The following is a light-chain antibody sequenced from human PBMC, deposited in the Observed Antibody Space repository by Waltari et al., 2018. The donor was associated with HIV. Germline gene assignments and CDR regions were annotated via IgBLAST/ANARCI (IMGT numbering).Light chain of an antibody. V-gene: IGLV2-14*01. CDR2: EVT. Sequence: QSALTQPASVSGSLGQSLTISCTGTSSDVGGYNYVSWYQHHPGKAPKLIIYEVTNRPSGVANRLCGAKVGNTASLTISGLQAEDESDYYCTSYTSSSTLVVFGGGTNLTVL. CDR1: SSDVGGYNY. J-gene: IGLJ2*01. CDR3: TSYTSSSTLVV.